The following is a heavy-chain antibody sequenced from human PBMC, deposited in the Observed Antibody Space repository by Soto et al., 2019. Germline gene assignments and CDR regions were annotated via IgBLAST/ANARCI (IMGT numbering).Heavy chain of an antibody. CDR1: GFRFSDFY. J-gene: IGHJ6*02. CDR2: SKNEASSYTT. CDR3: ALNYYGLDV. V-gene: IGHV3-72*01. Sequence: GGSLRLSCAASGFRFSDFYMDWVRQTPGKGLEWVGRSKNEASSYTTDYAASVKGRFAISRHDSQNSLFLQMNSLKTEDTAIYYCALNYYGLDVLGQGTTVTVSS.